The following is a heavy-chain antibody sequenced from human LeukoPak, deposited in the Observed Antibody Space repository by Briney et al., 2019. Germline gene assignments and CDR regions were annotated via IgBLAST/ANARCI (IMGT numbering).Heavy chain of an antibody. CDR1: GGSISSYY. CDR3: ARGSWWMVIINLAGAFDI. CDR2: IYTSGST. Sequence: SETLSLTCTVSGGSISSYYWSWIRQPAGKGLEWIGRIYTSGSTNYNPSLKSRVTMSVDTSKNQFSLKLSSVTAADTAVYYCARGSWWMVIINLAGAFDIWGQGTMVTVSS. V-gene: IGHV4-4*07. J-gene: IGHJ3*02. D-gene: IGHD3-9*01.